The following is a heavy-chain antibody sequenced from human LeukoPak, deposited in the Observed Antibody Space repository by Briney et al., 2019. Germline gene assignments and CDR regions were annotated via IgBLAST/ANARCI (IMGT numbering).Heavy chain of an antibody. V-gene: IGHV3-23*01. CDR3: GSGGSRGHYVFYFDY. J-gene: IGHJ4*02. CDR1: GFTFSSYA. D-gene: IGHD3-22*01. CDR2: ISGSGGST. Sequence: GGSLRLSCAASGFTFSSYAMSWVRQAPGKGLEWVSAISGSGGSTYYADSVKGRFTISRDNAKNSLYLQMNSLRAEDTAVYYCGSGGSRGHYVFYFDYWGQGTLVTVSS.